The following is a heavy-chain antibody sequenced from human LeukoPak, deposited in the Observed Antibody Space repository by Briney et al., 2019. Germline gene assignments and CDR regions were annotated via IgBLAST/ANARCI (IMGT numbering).Heavy chain of an antibody. CDR3: AELGITMIGGV. D-gene: IGHD3-10*02. V-gene: IGHV3-11*04. Sequence: LSLTCTVSGGSISSYYWSWIRQAPGKGLEWVSYISSSGSTIYYADSVKGRFTISRDNAKNPLYLQMNSLRAEDTAVYYCAELGITMIGGVWGKGTTVTISS. CDR2: ISSSGSTI. J-gene: IGHJ6*04. CDR1: GGSISSYY.